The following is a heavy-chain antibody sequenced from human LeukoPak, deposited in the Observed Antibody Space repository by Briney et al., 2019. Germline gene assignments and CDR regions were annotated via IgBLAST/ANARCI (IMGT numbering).Heavy chain of an antibody. V-gene: IGHV1-46*01. J-gene: IGHJ6*03. CDR1: GYTSTSYY. CDR3: ARGPSITMVRGGQWYYYMDV. Sequence: GASVKVSCKASGYTSTSYYIRWVRQAPGQGLEWMGLINPSGGSTNYAQKFQGRVTMTRDTSTSTVYMELSSLRSEDTAVYYCARGPSITMVRGGQWYYYMDVWGKGTTVTISS. CDR2: INPSGGST. D-gene: IGHD3-10*01.